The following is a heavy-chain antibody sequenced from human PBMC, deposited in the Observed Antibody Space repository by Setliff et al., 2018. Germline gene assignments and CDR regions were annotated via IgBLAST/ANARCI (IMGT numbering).Heavy chain of an antibody. J-gene: IGHJ6*03. Sequence: SETLSLTCTVSGDSISDASIMAWIRQPAGKGLEWIGQIYTSWSTNYNPSLKSRVTISLDTSNNQFSLSLSSATAADTAVYYCARMSGFQYMDVWGKGTTVTVSS. V-gene: IGHV4-61*09. CDR1: GDSISDAS. D-gene: IGHD3-3*01. CDR3: ARMSGFQYMDV. CDR2: IYTSWST.